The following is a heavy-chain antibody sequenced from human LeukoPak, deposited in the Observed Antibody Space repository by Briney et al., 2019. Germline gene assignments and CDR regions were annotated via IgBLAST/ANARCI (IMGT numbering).Heavy chain of an antibody. CDR3: ARRSVAVENYFDY. CDR1: GGSIITRSYN. V-gene: IGHV4-39*01. CDR2: IYYSGST. D-gene: IGHD6-19*01. Sequence: PLETLSLTCTVSGGSIITRSYNWGWLRQPPGKGLEWIGSIYYSGSTNYNPSLKSRVTIYVDTSNNQFSLRLTSVTAADTAVYYCARRSVAVENYFDYWGQGSLVTVSS. J-gene: IGHJ4*02.